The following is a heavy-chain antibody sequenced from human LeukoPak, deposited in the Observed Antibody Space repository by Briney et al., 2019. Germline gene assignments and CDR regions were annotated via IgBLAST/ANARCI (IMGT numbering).Heavy chain of an antibody. CDR2: INPNSGGT. J-gene: IGHJ4*02. D-gene: IGHD1-26*01. CDR3: ARGWGGSPPFDY. CDR1: GYTLTGYY. V-gene: IGHV1-2*02. Sequence: ASVKVSCKTSGYTLTGYYLHWVRQAPGQGLEWMGWINPNSGGTNYAQKFQGRVSMTTYTSTTTANMDLTSLRSDDTAVYYCARGWGGSPPFDYWGQGTQVTVSS.